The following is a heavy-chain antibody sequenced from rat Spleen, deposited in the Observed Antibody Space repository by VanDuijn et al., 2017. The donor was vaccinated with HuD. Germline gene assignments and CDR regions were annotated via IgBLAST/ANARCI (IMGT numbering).Heavy chain of an antibody. V-gene: IGHV5S13*01. CDR2: ITNGGGNT. J-gene: IGHJ3*01. CDR3: TCWFAY. Sequence: EVHLGESGGELVQPGRSLKLSCVASGFILSNYALAWVRQAPTKGLEWVASITNGGGNTYYRDSVKGRFTLYRDNAKNTLYLQMDSLRSEDTATYYCTCWFAYWGQGTLVTVSS. CDR1: GFILSNYA.